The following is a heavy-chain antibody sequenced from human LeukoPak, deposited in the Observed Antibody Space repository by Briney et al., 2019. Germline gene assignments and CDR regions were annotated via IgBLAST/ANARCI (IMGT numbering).Heavy chain of an antibody. D-gene: IGHD6-19*01. Sequence: GSLRLSCAASGFTFSSYWMHWVRQAPGKGLVWFSRINTDGSSTSYADSVKGRFTISRDNAKNTLYLQMNSLRAEDTAVYYCASFDYSSGLPTNWGQGTLVTVSS. CDR2: INTDGSST. CDR3: ASFDYSSGLPTN. V-gene: IGHV3-74*01. CDR1: GFTFSSYW. J-gene: IGHJ4*02.